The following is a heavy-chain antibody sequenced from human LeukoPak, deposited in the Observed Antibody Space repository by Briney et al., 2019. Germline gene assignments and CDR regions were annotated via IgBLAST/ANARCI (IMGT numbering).Heavy chain of an antibody. Sequence: GGSLRLSCAASGFTFSSYAMSWVRQAPGKGLEWVSAISGSGGSTYYADSVKGRFTISRVNSKNTLYLQMNSLRAEDTAVYYCAKAQGMVRGVIDAFDIWGQGTMVTVSS. V-gene: IGHV3-23*01. J-gene: IGHJ3*02. D-gene: IGHD3-10*01. CDR2: ISGSGGST. CDR3: AKAQGMVRGVIDAFDI. CDR1: GFTFSSYA.